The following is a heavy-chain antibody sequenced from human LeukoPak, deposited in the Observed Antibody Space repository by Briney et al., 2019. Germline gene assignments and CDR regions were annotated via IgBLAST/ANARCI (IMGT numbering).Heavy chain of an antibody. CDR3: ARVTVDYDFWSGFNNYYYMDV. CDR2: IYYSGST. Sequence: SETLSLTCTVSGGSISSSNFYWGWIRQPPGKGLEWIGYIYYSGSTNYNPSLKSRVTISVDTSKNQFSLKLSSVTAADTAVYYCARVTVDYDFWSGFNNYYYMDVWGKGTTVTVSS. D-gene: IGHD3-3*01. CDR1: GGSISSSNFY. V-gene: IGHV4-61*05. J-gene: IGHJ6*03.